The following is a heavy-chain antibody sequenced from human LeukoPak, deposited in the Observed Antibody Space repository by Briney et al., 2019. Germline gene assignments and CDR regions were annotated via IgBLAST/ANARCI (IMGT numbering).Heavy chain of an antibody. D-gene: IGHD1-26*01. CDR1: GFTFSSYA. Sequence: GGSLRLSCAASGFTFSSYAMHWVRQAPGKGLEWVAVISYDGSNKYYADSVKGRFTISRDNSKNTLYLQMNSLRAEDTAVYYCARGGRIVGATQKYYFDYWGQGTLVTVSS. V-gene: IGHV3-30*04. CDR3: ARGGRIVGATQKYYFDY. CDR2: ISYDGSNK. J-gene: IGHJ4*02.